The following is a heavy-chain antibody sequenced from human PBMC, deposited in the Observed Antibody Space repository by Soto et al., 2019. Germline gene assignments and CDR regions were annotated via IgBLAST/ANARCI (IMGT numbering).Heavy chain of an antibody. CDR3: ARDRYYYDSSDPHGYYYYGMDV. CDR2: IYYSGST. J-gene: IGHJ6*02. D-gene: IGHD3-22*01. CDR1: GGSISSGGYY. Sequence: PSETLSLTCTVSGGSISSGGYYWGWIRQHPGKGLEWIGYIYYSGSTYYNPSLKSRVTISVDTSKNQFSLKLSSVTAADTAVYYCARDRYYYDSSDPHGYYYYGMDVWGQGTTVTVSS. V-gene: IGHV4-31*02.